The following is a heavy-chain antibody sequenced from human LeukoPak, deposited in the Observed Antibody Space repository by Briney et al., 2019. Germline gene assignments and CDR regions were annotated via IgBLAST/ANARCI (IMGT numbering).Heavy chain of an antibody. CDR2: ISSSSSYI. V-gene: IGHV3-21*01. CDR3: ARDLGGSYYAGPVDAFDI. CDR1: GFTFSSYS. Sequence: PGGSLRLSCAASGFTFSSYSMNWVRQAPGKGLEWVSSISSSSSYIYYADSVKGRFTISRDNAKSSLYLQMNSLRAEDTAVYYCARDLGGSYYAGPVDAFDIWGQGTMVTVSS. D-gene: IGHD1-26*01. J-gene: IGHJ3*02.